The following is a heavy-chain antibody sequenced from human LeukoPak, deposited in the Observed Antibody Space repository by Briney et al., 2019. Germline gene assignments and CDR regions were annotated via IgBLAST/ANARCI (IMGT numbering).Heavy chain of an antibody. J-gene: IGHJ4*02. Sequence: SVKVSCKASGGTFGSYAISWVRQAPGQGLEWMGRIIPIFGTANYAQKFQGRVTITTDGSTSTAYMELSSLRSEDTAVYYCARAPMATEAYFDYWGQGTLVTVSS. V-gene: IGHV1-69*05. CDR2: IIPIFGTA. D-gene: IGHD5-24*01. CDR1: GGTFGSYA. CDR3: ARAPMATEAYFDY.